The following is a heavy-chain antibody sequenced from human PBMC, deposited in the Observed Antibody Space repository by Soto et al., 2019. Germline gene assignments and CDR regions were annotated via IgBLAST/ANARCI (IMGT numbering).Heavy chain of an antibody. CDR3: ARDTRSTYYYDSSGYSHWFDP. CDR2: IYTSGST. Sequence: QVQLQESGPGLVKPSETLSLTCTVSGGSISSYYWSWIRQPAGKGLEWIGRIYTSGSTNYNPSLKCRVTMSVDTSKNQFSLKLSSVTAADTAVYYCARDTRSTYYYDSSGYSHWFDPWGQGTLVTVSS. J-gene: IGHJ5*02. D-gene: IGHD3-22*01. V-gene: IGHV4-4*07. CDR1: GGSISSYY.